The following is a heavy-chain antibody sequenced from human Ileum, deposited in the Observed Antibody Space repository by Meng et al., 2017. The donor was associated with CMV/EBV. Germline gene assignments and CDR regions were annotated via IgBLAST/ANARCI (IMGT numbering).Heavy chain of an antibody. D-gene: IGHD1-26*01. CDR1: GYNFTSHN. J-gene: IGHJ4*02. CDR3: ARDGLSGRYFDY. CDR2: IDTSTGNP. Sequence: QVQLVQSGSELKKPRASVTVSCKASGYNFTSHNIIWVRQAPGQGPEWMGWIDTSTGNPTYAQGFIGRFVFFFDMSVSTTYVQISSLKAEDTAVYYCARDGLSGRYFDYWGQGTLVTVSS. V-gene: IGHV7-4-1*02.